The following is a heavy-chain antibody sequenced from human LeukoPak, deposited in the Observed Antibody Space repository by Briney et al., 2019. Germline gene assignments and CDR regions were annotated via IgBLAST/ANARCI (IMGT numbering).Heavy chain of an antibody. J-gene: IGHJ6*03. CDR3: AKDSSGYYHDSYYYYMDV. D-gene: IGHD3-22*01. CDR1: GFTFSNYA. CDR2: ISGSGGST. Sequence: GGSLRLSCAASGFTFSNYAMSWVRQAPGKGLEWVSAISGSGGSTYYADSVKGRFTIPRDNSKNTLYLQMNSLRAEDTAVYYCAKDSSGYYHDSYYYYMDVWGKGTTVTVSS. V-gene: IGHV3-23*01.